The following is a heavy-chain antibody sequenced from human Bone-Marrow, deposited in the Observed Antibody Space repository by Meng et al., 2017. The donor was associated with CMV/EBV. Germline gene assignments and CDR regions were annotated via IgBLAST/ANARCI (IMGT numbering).Heavy chain of an antibody. CDR1: RFTFSSYS. CDR2: ISSNSTYI. V-gene: IGHV3-21*01. Sequence: GESLKISCAASRFTFSSYSMNWVRQAPGKGLEWVSSISSNSTYIYYADSVKGRFTISRDNAKNSLYLQMNSLRAEDSAVYYCARDKYYDLKGVGYWGQGTLVTVSS. D-gene: IGHD3-3*01. J-gene: IGHJ4*02. CDR3: ARDKYYDLKGVGY.